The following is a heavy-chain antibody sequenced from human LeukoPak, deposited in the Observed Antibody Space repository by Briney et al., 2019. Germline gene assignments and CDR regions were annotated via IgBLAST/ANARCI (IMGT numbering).Heavy chain of an antibody. CDR1: GGSICSSSYY. V-gene: IGHV4-39*07. CDR3: ARVLPTYD. CDR2: IYYSGST. D-gene: IGHD2-15*01. J-gene: IGHJ1*01. Sequence: PSETLSLTCTVSGGSICSSSYYWGWIRQPPGRGLEWNGSIYYSGSTYYNPSVKSRDTISVDTSKNQFSIKLSSVTAADTAVHYCARVLPTYDWGQGALWSVSS.